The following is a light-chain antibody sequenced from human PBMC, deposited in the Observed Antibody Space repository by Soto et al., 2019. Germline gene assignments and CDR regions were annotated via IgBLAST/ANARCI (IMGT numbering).Light chain of an antibody. CDR1: SSDVGCNNY. CDR3: RSSATTTRL. Sequence: QSALTQPASVSGSPGQSITISCTGTSSDVGCNNYVSWFQQRPGKAPKLIIYEVSNRPSGVPTHFSGSKSGNTASLTISGLLPDDEASYYCRSSATTTRLLGGGTKLTVL. V-gene: IGLV2-14*01. J-gene: IGLJ2*01. CDR2: EVS.